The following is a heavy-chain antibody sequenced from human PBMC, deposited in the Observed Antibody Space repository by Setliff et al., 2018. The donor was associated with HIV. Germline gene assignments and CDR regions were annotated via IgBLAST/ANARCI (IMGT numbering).Heavy chain of an antibody. V-gene: IGHV1-2*02. CDR1: GYTLTEVS. J-gene: IGHJ3*02. D-gene: IGHD3-22*01. Sequence: ASVKVSCKISGYTLTEVSMHWVRQAPGQGLEWMGWINPNNGGTNYAQKFQGRVTMTRDTTITTAYMELRRLRSDDTAVYFCARDMYYSETDGYSARRAFDMWGQGTMVTVSS. CDR2: INPNNGGT. CDR3: ARDMYYSETDGYSARRAFDM.